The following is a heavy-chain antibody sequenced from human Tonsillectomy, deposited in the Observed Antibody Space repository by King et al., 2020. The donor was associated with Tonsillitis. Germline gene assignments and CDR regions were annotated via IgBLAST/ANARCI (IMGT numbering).Heavy chain of an antibody. D-gene: IGHD6-13*01. CDR3: ARESSSWYDFDY. J-gene: IGHJ4*02. V-gene: IGHV3-21*01. CDR1: GFTFSSYS. Sequence: VQLVESGGGLVKPGGSLRLSCAASGFTFSSYSMNWVRQAPGKGLEWVSSISSSSSYIYYADSVKGRFTISRDNAKNSLYLQMNSLRAEDTAVYYCARESSSWYDFDYWGQGTLVTVSS. CDR2: ISSSSSYI.